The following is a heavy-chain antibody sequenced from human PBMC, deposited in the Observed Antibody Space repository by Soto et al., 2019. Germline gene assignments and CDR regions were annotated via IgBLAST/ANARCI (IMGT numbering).Heavy chain of an antibody. J-gene: IGHJ5*02. D-gene: IGHD2-15*01. CDR1: GFTFKNFA. V-gene: IGHV3-23*01. Sequence: EVQLLESGGGLVQPGGSLRLSCAASGFTFKNFAMSWVRQAPGQGLEWVSVISGSGGTTYYADSVKGRFTISRDNSKNTLYLQMNSLRAEDTAVYYWAKAQGVATTRNWFDPWGQGTLVTVSS. CDR2: ISGSGGTT. CDR3: AKAQGVATTRNWFDP.